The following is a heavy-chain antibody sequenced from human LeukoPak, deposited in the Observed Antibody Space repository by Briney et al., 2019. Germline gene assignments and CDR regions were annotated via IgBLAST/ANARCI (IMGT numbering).Heavy chain of an antibody. V-gene: IGHV3-66*01. CDR1: GFTVSSNY. CDR3: ARGPSKYYFDY. Sequence: PGGSLKLSCAASGFTVSSNYMTWVRQAPGKGLGWVSVIYTSGSTYYADSVKGRFTISRDNSKNTLFLQMNSLRAEDTAVYYCARGPSKYYFDYWGQGTLVTVSS. CDR2: IYTSGST. J-gene: IGHJ4*02.